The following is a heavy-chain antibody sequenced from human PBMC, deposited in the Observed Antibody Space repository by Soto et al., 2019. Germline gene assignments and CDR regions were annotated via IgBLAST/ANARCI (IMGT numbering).Heavy chain of an antibody. CDR1: GFTFSSYG. CDR2: ILYDGSKK. CDR3: AKDRGALRWSEEHYYFDY. V-gene: IGHV3-30*18. D-gene: IGHD4-17*01. Sequence: PGGSLRLSCAASGFTFSSYGMPWVPQAPGKGLEWVAVILYDGSKKYYADSMKGRFTISRDNSKNTLYLQMDSLRAEDTAVYYCAKDRGALRWSEEHYYFDYWGQGALVTVSS. J-gene: IGHJ4*02.